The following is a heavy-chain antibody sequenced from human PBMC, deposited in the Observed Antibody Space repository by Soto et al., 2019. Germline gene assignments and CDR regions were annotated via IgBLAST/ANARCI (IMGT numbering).Heavy chain of an antibody. J-gene: IGHJ6*02. CDR3: ARDDWNESSYYYYGMDV. Sequence: SETLSLTCTVSGGSISSYYWSWIRQPPGKGLEWIGYIYYSGRTNYKPSLKSRITISEDTSKNQFSLKLSPVTAADTAVYYCARDDWNESSYYYYGMDVWGQGTTVTVSS. CDR2: IYYSGRT. V-gene: IGHV4-59*01. CDR1: GGSISSYY. D-gene: IGHD1-1*01.